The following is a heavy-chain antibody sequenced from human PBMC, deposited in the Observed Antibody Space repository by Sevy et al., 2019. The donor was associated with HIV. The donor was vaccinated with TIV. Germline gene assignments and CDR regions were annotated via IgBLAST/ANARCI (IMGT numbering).Heavy chain of an antibody. CDR1: GFIFSDYA. J-gene: IGHJ4*02. D-gene: IGHD3-16*02. CDR3: ARDIRDEYVWGSYRYVDY. CDR2: ISSSGTTI. V-gene: IGHV3-11*01. Sequence: GGSLRLSCAASGFIFSDYAMSWVRQAPGKGLEWVSYISSSGTTIYYADSVKGRFTISRDNAKNSLYLQMNSLRAEDTAVYYCARDIRDEYVWGSYRYVDYWGQGTLVTVSS.